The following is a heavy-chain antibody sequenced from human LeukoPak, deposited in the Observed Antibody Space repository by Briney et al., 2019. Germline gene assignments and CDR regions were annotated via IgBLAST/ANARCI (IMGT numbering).Heavy chain of an antibody. D-gene: IGHD1-26*01. CDR1: GFTFSSYG. Sequence: GGSLRLSCAASGFTFSSYGMSWVRRAPGKGLEWVSTISGGGGSTYYADSVKGRFTISRDNSKNTLYLQVNSLRAEDTAVYYCAKGGKWDVTPFDYWGQGTLVTVSS. J-gene: IGHJ4*02. V-gene: IGHV3-23*01. CDR2: ISGGGGST. CDR3: AKGGKWDVTPFDY.